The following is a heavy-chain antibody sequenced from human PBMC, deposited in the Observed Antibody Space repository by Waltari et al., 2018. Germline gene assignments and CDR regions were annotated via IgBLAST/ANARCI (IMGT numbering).Heavy chain of an antibody. Sequence: YWGWVRQPPGKGLEWIGTISYSGSPYYNSSLKTRVSISVDTSKNQFSLTLKSVTASDTARYYCAKSRGHYAPFGSWGQGTLVTVSS. CDR2: ISYSGSP. J-gene: IGHJ5*02. CDR3: AKSRGHYAPFGS. D-gene: IGHD3-22*01. V-gene: IGHV4-39*01. CDR1: Y.